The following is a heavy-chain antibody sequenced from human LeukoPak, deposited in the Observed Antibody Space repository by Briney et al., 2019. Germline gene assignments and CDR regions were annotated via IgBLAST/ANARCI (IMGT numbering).Heavy chain of an antibody. CDR2: IYYSGST. CDR3: ARDRHDYSNYFDY. J-gene: IGHJ4*02. D-gene: IGHD4-11*01. Sequence: SQTLSLTCTVSGGSFSSGGNYWSWIRQHPGKGLEWIGYIYYSGSTYYNPSLKSRVTISVDTSKNQFSLKLSSVTAADTAVYYCARDRHDYSNYFDYWGQGTLVTVSS. CDR1: GGSFSSGGNY. V-gene: IGHV4-31*03.